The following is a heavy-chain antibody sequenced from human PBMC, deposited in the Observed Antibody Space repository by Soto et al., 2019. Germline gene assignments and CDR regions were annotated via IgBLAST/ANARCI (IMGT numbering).Heavy chain of an antibody. Sequence: GASVKVSCKASGYTFTSYGISWVRQAPGQGLEWMGWISAYNGNTNYAQKLQGRVTMTTDTSTSKAYMELRSLISDDTAVYYCARVLYGSDPPRLWGQGTQVTVSS. CDR3: ARVLYGSDPPRL. CDR2: ISAYNGNT. V-gene: IGHV1-18*01. D-gene: IGHD3-10*01. J-gene: IGHJ4*02. CDR1: GYTFTSYG.